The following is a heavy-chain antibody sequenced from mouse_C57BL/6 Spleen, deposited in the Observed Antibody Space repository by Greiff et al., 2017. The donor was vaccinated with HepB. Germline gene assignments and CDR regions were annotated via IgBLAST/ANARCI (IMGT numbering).Heavy chain of an antibody. J-gene: IGHJ1*03. CDR3: ARSGDYDPYWYFDV. Sequence: QVQLKESGPELVKPGASVKISCKASGYAFSSSWMNWVKQRPGKGLEWIGRIYPGDGDTNYNGKFKGKATLTADKSSSTAYMQLSSLTSEDSAVYFCARSGDYDPYWYFDVWGTGTTVTVSS. CDR2: IYPGDGDT. V-gene: IGHV1-82*01. D-gene: IGHD2-4*01. CDR1: GYAFSSSW.